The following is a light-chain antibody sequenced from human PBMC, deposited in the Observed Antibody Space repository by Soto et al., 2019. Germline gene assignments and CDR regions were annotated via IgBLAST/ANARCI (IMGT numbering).Light chain of an antibody. CDR1: TSDIGSFDL. CDR3: SAYAGSGTYVV. J-gene: IGLJ2*01. CDR2: EVS. Sequence: QSALTQPASVSGSPGQTITIYCIGTTSDIGSFDLVSWYQQVPERAPKLIIFEVSERPSGISHRFSGSKSANMATLTLSGLQSEDEADYYCSAYAGSGTYVVFGGGTKLTVL. V-gene: IGLV2-23*02.